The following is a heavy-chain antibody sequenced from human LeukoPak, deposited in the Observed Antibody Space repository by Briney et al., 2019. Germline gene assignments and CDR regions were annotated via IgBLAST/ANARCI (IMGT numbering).Heavy chain of an antibody. CDR1: GYTFTSYA. V-gene: IGHV1-3*01. CDR3: ASEVDTAMVMSY. D-gene: IGHD5-18*01. Sequence: ASVKVFCKASGYTFTSYAMHWVRQAPGQRLEWMGWINAGNGNTKYSQKFQGRVTITRDTSASTAYMELSSLRSEDTAVYYCASEVDTAMVMSYWGQGTLVTVSS. J-gene: IGHJ4*02. CDR2: INAGNGNT.